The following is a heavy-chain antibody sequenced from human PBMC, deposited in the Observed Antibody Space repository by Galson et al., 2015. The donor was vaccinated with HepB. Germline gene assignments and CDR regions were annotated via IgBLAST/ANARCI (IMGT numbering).Heavy chain of an antibody. CDR3: ARVNYYDSSSFDY. V-gene: IGHV3-48*04. CDR1: GFTFSSYS. J-gene: IGHJ4*02. D-gene: IGHD3-22*01. Sequence: SLRLSCAASGFTFSSYSMNWVRQAPGKGLEWVSYISSSSSTIYYADSVKGRFTISRDNAKNSLYLQMNSLRAEDTAVYYCARVNYYDSSSFDYWGQGTLVTVSS. CDR2: ISSSSSTI.